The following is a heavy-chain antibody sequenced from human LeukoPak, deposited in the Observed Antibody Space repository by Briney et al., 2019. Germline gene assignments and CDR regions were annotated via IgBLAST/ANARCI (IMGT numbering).Heavy chain of an antibody. D-gene: IGHD1-26*01. Sequence: ASVKVSCKASGGTFSSYAISWVRQAPGQGLEWMGGIIPIFGTANYAQKFQGRVTNTADESTSTAYMELSSLRSEDTAVYYCVVGATPVDVWGKGTTVTVSS. CDR2: IIPIFGTA. V-gene: IGHV1-69*13. CDR1: GGTFSSYA. CDR3: VVGATPVDV. J-gene: IGHJ6*04.